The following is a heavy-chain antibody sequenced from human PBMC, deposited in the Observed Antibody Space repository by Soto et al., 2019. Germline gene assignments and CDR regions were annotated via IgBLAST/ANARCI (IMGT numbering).Heavy chain of an antibody. J-gene: IGHJ4*02. CDR3: ARVTGVYSYSLAY. V-gene: IGHV4-34*01. D-gene: IGHD5-18*01. Sequence: QVQLQQWGAGLLKPSETLSLTCAVYGGSFSGYYWSWIRQPPGKGLEWIGEINHSGSTNYNPSLNCRVTISVDTSKNQFSLKLSSVTAADTAVYYCARVTGVYSYSLAYWGQGTLVTVSS. CDR2: INHSGST. CDR1: GGSFSGYY.